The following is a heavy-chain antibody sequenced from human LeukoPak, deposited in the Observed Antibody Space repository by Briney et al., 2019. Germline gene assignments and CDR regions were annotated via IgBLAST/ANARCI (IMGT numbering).Heavy chain of an antibody. D-gene: IGHD5-24*01. CDR3: ARWGGGYNYWWFDP. Sequence: SETLSLTCTVSGGSISGGSYYWSWIRQPAGKGLEWIGRIYTSGSTNYNPSLKSRVTISVDTSKNQFSLKLSSVTAADTAVYYCARWGGGYNYWWFDPWGQGTLVTVSS. V-gene: IGHV4-61*02. CDR1: GGSISGGSYY. J-gene: IGHJ5*02. CDR2: IYTSGST.